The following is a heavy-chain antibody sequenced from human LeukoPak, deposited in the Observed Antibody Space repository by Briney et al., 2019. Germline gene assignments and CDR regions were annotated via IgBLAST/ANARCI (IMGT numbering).Heavy chain of an antibody. J-gene: IGHJ4*02. CDR3: ASPLGGFDN. D-gene: IGHD3-16*01. V-gene: IGHV4-39*01. CDR1: GGSISGSGYY. Sequence: SETLSLTCSVSGGSISGSGYYWAWIRQPPGKGLEWIGSIYYTGSSHYNSSLKSRVTMSVDTSKNQFSLKLSSVTAADTAVYYCASPLGGFDNWGQGTLVTVSS. CDR2: IYYTGSS.